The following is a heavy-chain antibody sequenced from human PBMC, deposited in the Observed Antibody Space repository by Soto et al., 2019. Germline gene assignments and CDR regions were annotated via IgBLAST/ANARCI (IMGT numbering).Heavy chain of an antibody. Sequence: GGSLRLSCAASGFTVSSNYMSWVRQAPGKGLEWVSVIYSGGSTYYADSVKGRFTISRDNSKNTLYLQMNSLRAEDTAVYYCARQYSSSWYVPSNLFRGMDVWGQGSTVTVSS. D-gene: IGHD6-13*01. V-gene: IGHV3-53*01. J-gene: IGHJ6*02. CDR1: GFTVSSNY. CDR2: IYSGGST. CDR3: ARQYSSSWYVPSNLFRGMDV.